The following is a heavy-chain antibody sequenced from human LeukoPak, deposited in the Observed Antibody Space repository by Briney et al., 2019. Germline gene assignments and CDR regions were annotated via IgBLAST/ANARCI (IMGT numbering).Heavy chain of an antibody. V-gene: IGHV1-18*01. J-gene: IGHJ3*02. CDR3: ASPQPEFYGDYEFDAFDI. CDR1: GYTFTSYG. Sequence: GASVKVSCKASGYTFTSYGISWVRQAPGQGLEWMGWISAYNGNTNYAQKLQGRVTMTTDKSTSTAYMELSSLRSEDTAVYYCASPQPEFYGDYEFDAFDIWGQGTLVTVSS. CDR2: ISAYNGNT. D-gene: IGHD4-17*01.